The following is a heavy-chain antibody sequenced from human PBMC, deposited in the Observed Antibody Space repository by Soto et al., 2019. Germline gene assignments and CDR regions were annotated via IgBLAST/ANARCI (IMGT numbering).Heavy chain of an antibody. J-gene: IGHJ4*02. CDR2: IKTKTDVGTT. D-gene: IGHD3-22*01. CDR1: GFTFSNAW. V-gene: IGHV3-15*01. CDR3: TTSLPTYYYDSSGYYSLDY. Sequence: GGSLRLSCAASGFTFSNAWMSWVRQAPGKGLEWIGRIKTKTDVGTTDYAAPVKGRFTISRDDSENTLYLQMNSLKTDDTAVYYCTTSLPTYYYDSSGYYSLDYWGQGTLVTVSS.